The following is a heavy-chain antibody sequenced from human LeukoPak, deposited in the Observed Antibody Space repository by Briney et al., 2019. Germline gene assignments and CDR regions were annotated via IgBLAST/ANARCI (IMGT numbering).Heavy chain of an antibody. Sequence: PSETLSLTCTVSGGSISSGDHYWSWIRQPPGKGLEWIEYIYYSGNTYYNPALKSRVIISVDMSKNQFSLKLSSVTAADTAVYYCASYYDSSGYYHFDYWGQGALVTVSS. CDR3: ASYYDSSGYYHFDY. J-gene: IGHJ4*02. CDR2: IYYSGNT. D-gene: IGHD3-22*01. V-gene: IGHV4-30-4*01. CDR1: GGSISSGDHY.